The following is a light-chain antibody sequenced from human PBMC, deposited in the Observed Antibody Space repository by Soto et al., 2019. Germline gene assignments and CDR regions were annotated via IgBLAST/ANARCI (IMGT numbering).Light chain of an antibody. V-gene: IGKV4-1*01. J-gene: IGKJ2*01. CDR3: QQYYDNPYS. Sequence: DIVVTQSPGSLSVSLGERATIRCKSSQSVLYGRNNKHYLAWYQQKPGQSPKLLIYWASTRESGVPDRFSGSGSGTDFTLTISSLQAEDVAIYYCQQYYDNPYSFGQGTKLEIK. CDR1: QSVLYGRNNKHY. CDR2: WAS.